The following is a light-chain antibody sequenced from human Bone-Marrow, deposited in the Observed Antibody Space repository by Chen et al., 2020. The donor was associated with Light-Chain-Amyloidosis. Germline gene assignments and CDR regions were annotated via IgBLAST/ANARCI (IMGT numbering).Light chain of an antibody. J-gene: IGLJ1*01. Sequence: QSALTQPASVSGSPGQSITISCTGTSSDVGGDNHVSWYQQHPDKAPKLMIYEVTNRPSWFPDRFSGSKSDNTASLTISGLQTEAYADYFCSSYTITNTLVFGSGTRVTVL. V-gene: IGLV2-14*01. CDR1: SSDVGGDNH. CDR2: EVT. CDR3: SSYTITNTLV.